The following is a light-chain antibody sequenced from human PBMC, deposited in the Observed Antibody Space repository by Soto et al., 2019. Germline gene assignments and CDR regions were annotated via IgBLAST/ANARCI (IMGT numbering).Light chain of an antibody. CDR2: AAS. CDR3: QKYNSAPRT. V-gene: IGKV1-27*01. CDR1: QSISIY. J-gene: IGKJ1*01. Sequence: DIQMTQSPSSLSASVGDRVTITCRASQSISIYLAWYQQKPGKVPKLLIYAASTLQSGVPSRFSGSGSGTDFTLTISSLQPEDVATYYCQKYNSAPRTFGQGTKVDIK.